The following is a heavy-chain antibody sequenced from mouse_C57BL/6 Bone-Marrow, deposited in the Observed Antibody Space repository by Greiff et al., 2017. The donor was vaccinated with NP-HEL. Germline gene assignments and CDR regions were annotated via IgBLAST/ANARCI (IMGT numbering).Heavy chain of an antibody. V-gene: IGHV1-63*01. D-gene: IGHD1-1*01. Sequence: VQLQQSGAELVRPGTSVKMSCKASGYTFTNYWIGWAKQRPGHGLEWIGDIYPGGGYTNYNEKFKGKATLTADKSSSTAYMPFSSLTSEVSAIYYCASYYGSSYWFAYWGQGTLVTVSA. CDR1: GYTFTNYW. CDR2: IYPGGGYT. CDR3: ASYYGSSYWFAY. J-gene: IGHJ3*01.